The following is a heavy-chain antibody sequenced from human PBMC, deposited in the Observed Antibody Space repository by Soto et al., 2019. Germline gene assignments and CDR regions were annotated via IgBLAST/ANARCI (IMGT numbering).Heavy chain of an antibody. V-gene: IGHV1-3*01. Sequence: ASVKVSCKASGYTFTRYTMNWVRQAPGQRLEWMGWIDPDNGNTKSSQKFQDRVIITRDTSASTAYMDLSSLRSEDTAVYYCARGIATGQLDPWGQGTLVTVSS. D-gene: IGHD2-15*01. CDR3: ARGIATGQLDP. J-gene: IGHJ5*02. CDR2: IDPDNGNT. CDR1: GYTFTRYT.